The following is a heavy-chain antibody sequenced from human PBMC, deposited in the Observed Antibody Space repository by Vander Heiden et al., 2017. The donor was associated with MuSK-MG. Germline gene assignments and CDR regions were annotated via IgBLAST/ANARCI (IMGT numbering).Heavy chain of an antibody. V-gene: IGHV3-74*01. CDR1: GFTFSGYW. J-gene: IGHJ3*02. Sequence: EMQLVESGGGLVQPGGSLRLSCAASGFTFSGYWMYWVRQAPGKGLVWVSRINSDGISTTYADSVKGRFTISRDNAKNTLFLQMNSLRPEDTAVYYCVRVYSSSWYTAFDIWGQGTMVTVSS. D-gene: IGHD6-13*01. CDR3: VRVYSSSWYTAFDI. CDR2: INSDGIST.